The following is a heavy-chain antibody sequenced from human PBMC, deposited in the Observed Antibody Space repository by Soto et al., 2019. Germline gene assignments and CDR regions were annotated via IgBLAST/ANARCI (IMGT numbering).Heavy chain of an antibody. Sequence: QVQLVESGGGVVQPGRSLRLSCAASGFTFSSYGMHWVRQAPGKGLEWVAVIWYDGSNKYYADSVKGRFTISRDNSKKTLYLQMNSLRAEDTAVYYCARVSVYDSHSYGMDVWGQGTTFTVSS. CDR2: IWYDGSNK. D-gene: IGHD5-12*01. CDR3: ARVSVYDSHSYGMDV. J-gene: IGHJ6*02. V-gene: IGHV3-33*01. CDR1: GFTFSSYG.